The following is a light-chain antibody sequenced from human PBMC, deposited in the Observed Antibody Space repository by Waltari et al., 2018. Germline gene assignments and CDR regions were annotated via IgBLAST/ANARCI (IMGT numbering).Light chain of an antibody. CDR3: QHYVRLPAT. Sequence: EIVLTQSPGTLSLSPGERATLACRAGQSVGRSLAWYQQKPGRAPRLLIFGASSRATGIPDRFSGSGSGTDFSLTISRLEPEDFAVYYCQHYVRLPATFGQGTKVEIK. CDR1: QSVGRS. V-gene: IGKV3-20*01. J-gene: IGKJ1*01. CDR2: GAS.